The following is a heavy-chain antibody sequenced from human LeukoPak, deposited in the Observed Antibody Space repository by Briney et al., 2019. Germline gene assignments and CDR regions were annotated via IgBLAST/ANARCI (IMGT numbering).Heavy chain of an antibody. Sequence: SQTLSLTCAISGDSVSSNSAAWNWIRQSPSRGLEWLGRTYYRCKWYNDYAVSVKSRITINPDTSKNQFSLQLNSVTPEDTAVYYCARDLPNYYDSSGYPKGAFDIWGQGTMVTVSS. CDR2: TYYRCKWYN. CDR1: GDSVSSNSAA. J-gene: IGHJ3*02. D-gene: IGHD3-22*01. CDR3: ARDLPNYYDSSGYPKGAFDI. V-gene: IGHV6-1*01.